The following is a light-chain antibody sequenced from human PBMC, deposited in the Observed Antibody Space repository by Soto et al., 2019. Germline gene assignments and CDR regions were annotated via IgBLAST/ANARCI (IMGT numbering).Light chain of an antibody. CDR1: QSVSRN. J-gene: IGKJ5*01. Sequence: EIVVTQSPATLSVSPGERATLSCRASQSVSRNLAWYQQKPGQAPRLLIYGASTRATGIPARFSGSGSGTEFTLTISSLQSEDFALYYCQQYNYWPPPITFGQGTRLEIK. CDR3: QQYNYWPPPIT. CDR2: GAS. V-gene: IGKV3-15*01.